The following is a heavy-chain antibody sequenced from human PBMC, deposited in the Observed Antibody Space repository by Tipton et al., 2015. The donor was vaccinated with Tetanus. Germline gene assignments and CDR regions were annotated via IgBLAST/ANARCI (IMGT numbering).Heavy chain of an antibody. CDR1: GYTFTGYY. J-gene: IGHJ6*02. CDR3: ARDRGDYIYYGMDV. Sequence: QVQLVQSGAEMKKPGASVKVSCKASGYTFTGYYIYWVRQAPGQGLEWMGWIDPNSGATVYAQKFQGRVTMTRDTSISTAYMELRSLRSDDTAVYYCARDRGDYIYYGMDVWGPGTPVTVS. D-gene: IGHD3-22*01. CDR2: IDPNSGAT. V-gene: IGHV1-2*02.